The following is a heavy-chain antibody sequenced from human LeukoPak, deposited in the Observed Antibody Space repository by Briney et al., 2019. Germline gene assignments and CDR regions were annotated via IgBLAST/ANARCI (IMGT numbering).Heavy chain of an antibody. Sequence: GGSLRPSRAASGFPFSNYWMHWVRQPAGKGLELVSGISGNGGNTYYADSVKGRFTISRDNSKETLYLQMNSLRAEDTAVYYCASRSRSLNWSFDLWGRGTPVTVSS. V-gene: IGHV3-23*01. D-gene: IGHD1-26*01. J-gene: IGHJ2*01. CDR1: GFPFSNYW. CDR3: ASRSRSLNWSFDL. CDR2: ISGNGGNT.